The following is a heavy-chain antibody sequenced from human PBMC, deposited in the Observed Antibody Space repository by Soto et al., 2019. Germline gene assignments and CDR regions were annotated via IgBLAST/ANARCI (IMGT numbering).Heavy chain of an antibody. Sequence: QVQLVQSGAEVKKPGSSVKVSCKASGGTFNTFGISWLRQAPVQGLEWMGAIGPFSTTPNYALQFRGRLTISADSQLCTAYMELSSLKSDDTAVYYCAKEGYGDHNWFDPWGQGRLVTVSS. J-gene: IGHJ5*02. D-gene: IGHD4-17*01. CDR2: IGPFSTTP. CDR1: GGTFNTFG. V-gene: IGHV1-69*06. CDR3: AKEGYGDHNWFDP.